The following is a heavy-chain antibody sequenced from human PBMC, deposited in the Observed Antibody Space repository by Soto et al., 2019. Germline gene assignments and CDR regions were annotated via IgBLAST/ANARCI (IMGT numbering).Heavy chain of an antibody. D-gene: IGHD4-17*01. J-gene: IGHJ4*02. CDR1: GGTFSSYA. Sequence: SVKVSCKASGGTFSSYAISWVRQAPGQGLEWMGGIIPIFGTANYAQKFQGRVTITADESTSTAYMELSSLRSEDTAVYYCARVLRYGDIQIFDYWGQGNLVTVSA. CDR3: ARVLRYGDIQIFDY. CDR2: IIPIFGTA. V-gene: IGHV1-69*13.